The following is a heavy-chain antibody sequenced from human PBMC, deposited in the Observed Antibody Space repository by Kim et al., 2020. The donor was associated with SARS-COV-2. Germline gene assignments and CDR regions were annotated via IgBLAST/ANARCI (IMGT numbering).Heavy chain of an antibody. CDR1: GFTFSSYA. J-gene: IGHJ4*02. Sequence: GGSLRLSCAASGFTFSSYAMSWVRQAPGNGLEWVSAISGSGGSTYYADSVKGRFTISRDNSKNTLYLQMNSLRAEDTAVYYCAKDRWFGESQKILGGGGFDYWGQGTLVTVSS. D-gene: IGHD3-10*01. CDR2: ISGSGGST. V-gene: IGHV3-23*01. CDR3: AKDRWFGESQKILGGGGFDY.